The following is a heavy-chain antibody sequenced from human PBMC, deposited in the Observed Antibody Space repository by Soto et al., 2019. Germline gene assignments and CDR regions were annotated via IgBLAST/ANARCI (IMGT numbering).Heavy chain of an antibody. CDR3: AKDISSSWEGEDY. CDR1: GFTFDDYA. V-gene: IGHV3-9*01. CDR2: ISWNCGSI. D-gene: IGHD6-13*01. Sequence: EVQLVESGGGLVQPGRSLRLSCAASGFTFDDYAMHWVRQAPGKGLEWVSGISWNCGSIGYAESVKGRFTISRDNAKNSLYLQMNSLRAEDTALYYCAKDISSSWEGEDYWGQGTLVTVSS. J-gene: IGHJ4*02.